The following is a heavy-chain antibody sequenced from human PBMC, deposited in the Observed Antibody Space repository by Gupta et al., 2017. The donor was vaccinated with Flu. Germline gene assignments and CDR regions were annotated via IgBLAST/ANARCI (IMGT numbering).Heavy chain of an antibody. CDR2: IYHSGDT. V-gene: IGHV4-38-2*01. CDR3: ARSNVAYYYYALGV. CDR1: GYSLSSGSF. D-gene: IGHD2-8*01. Sequence: QVRLQESGPGLVKPSETLSLTCAVSGYSLSSGSFWGWIRQPPGKGLEWIGTIYHSGDTHYNPSLESRVTILVDTSKNQFSLNLNSVTATDTAVYYCARSNVAYYYYALGVWGPGTTVTVSS. J-gene: IGHJ6*02.